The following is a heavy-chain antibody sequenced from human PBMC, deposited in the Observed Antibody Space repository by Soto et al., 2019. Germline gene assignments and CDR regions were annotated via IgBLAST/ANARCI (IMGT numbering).Heavy chain of an antibody. CDR3: ARENKVEMATITALAEYFPH. CDR2: INPSGGST. D-gene: IGHD5-12*01. J-gene: IGHJ1*01. Sequence: ASVKVSCKASGYTFTSYYMHWVRQAPGQGLEWMGIINPSGGSTSYAQKFQGRVTMTRDTSTSTVYMELSSLRSEDTAVYYCARENKVEMATITALAEYFPHWGQGPLVTVSS. CDR1: GYTFTSYY. V-gene: IGHV1-46*01.